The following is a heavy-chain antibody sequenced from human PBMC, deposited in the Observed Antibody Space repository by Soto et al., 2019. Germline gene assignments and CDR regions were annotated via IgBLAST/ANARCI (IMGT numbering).Heavy chain of an antibody. CDR2: ISSSSSYI. CDR1: VFTFISYS. J-gene: IGHJ5*02. V-gene: IGHV3-21*01. CDR3: ARDPAKIAAAAPPWFDP. D-gene: IGHD6-13*01. Sequence: PGWSLRLSCASSVFTFISYSMNWVRQAPGKGLEWVSSISSSSSYIYYADSVKGRFTISRDNAKNSLYLQMNSLRAEDTAVYYCARDPAKIAAAAPPWFDPWGQGTLVTVSS.